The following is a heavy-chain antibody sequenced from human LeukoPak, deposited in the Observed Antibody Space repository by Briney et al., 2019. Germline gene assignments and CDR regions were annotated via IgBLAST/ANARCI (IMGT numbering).Heavy chain of an antibody. CDR3: AKGLVMTTMTTLDY. D-gene: IGHD4-17*01. CDR2: ISGSGGST. Sequence: GGSLRLSCAASGFTFSSYAMSWVRQAPGKGLEWVSAISGSGGSTYYADSVKGRFTISRDNSKNTLYLQMNSLRAEDTAVYYCAKGLVMTTMTTLDYWGQGTLVTVSS. J-gene: IGHJ4*02. CDR1: GFTFSSYA. V-gene: IGHV3-23*01.